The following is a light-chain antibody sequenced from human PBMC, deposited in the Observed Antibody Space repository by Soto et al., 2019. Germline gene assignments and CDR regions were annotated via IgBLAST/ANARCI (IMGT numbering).Light chain of an antibody. V-gene: IGLV1-51*02. J-gene: IGLJ2*01. CDR1: SSNIGNNY. CDR3: GTWDSSLSAL. CDR2: ENN. Sequence: QSVLTQPPSVSAAPGQKVTISCSGSSSNIGNNYVSWYQQLPGTAPKLLIYENNKRPSGIPDRFSGSKSGTSATLGITGLQTGDEADYYCGTWDSSLSALFSGGTQLTVL.